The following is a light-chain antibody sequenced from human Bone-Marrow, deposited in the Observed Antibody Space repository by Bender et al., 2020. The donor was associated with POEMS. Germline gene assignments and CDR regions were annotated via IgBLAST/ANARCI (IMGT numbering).Light chain of an antibody. CDR2: EVN. CDR3: CSFAGSPIWV. J-gene: IGLJ3*02. V-gene: IGLV2-23*02. Sequence: QAALTQPASVSGSPGQSITISCTGTSSDVGSFNLVSWYQQYPGEAPKLLIYEVNKRPSGISNRFSGSKSGNTASLTISGLQAEDEADYYCCSFAGSPIWVFGGGTELTVL. CDR1: SSDVGSFNL.